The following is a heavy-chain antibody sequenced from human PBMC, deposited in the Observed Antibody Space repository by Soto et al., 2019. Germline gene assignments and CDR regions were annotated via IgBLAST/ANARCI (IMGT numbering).Heavy chain of an antibody. J-gene: IGHJ4*02. CDR2: ITAFNGNT. CDR3: ARISQSDFWSGYYYFFDY. D-gene: IGHD3-3*01. V-gene: IGHV1-18*01. CDR1: GYTFTDYG. Sequence: QVHLVQSGAEVEKPGASVKVSCKASGYTFTDYGISWVRQAPGQGHQWMGWITAFNGNTKYAQQFQGRVTMTTDTSTSTAYMELRSLESDDTAVYYCARISQSDFWSGYYYFFDYWGQGTLVTVSS.